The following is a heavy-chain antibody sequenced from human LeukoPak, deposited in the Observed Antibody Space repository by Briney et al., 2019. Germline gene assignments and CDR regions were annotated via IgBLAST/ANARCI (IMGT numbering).Heavy chain of an antibody. J-gene: IGHJ4*02. CDR2: ISAYNGNT. CDR1: GYTFTSYG. CDR3: VRDGGSNSEYYFDY. V-gene: IGHV1-18*01. Sequence: ASVKVSCKASGYTFTSYGISWVRQAPGQGLEWMGWISAYNGNTNYAQKLQGRVTMTTDTSTSTAYMELRSLRSDDTAVYYCVRDGGSNSEYYFDYWGQGTLVTVSS. D-gene: IGHD4-11*01.